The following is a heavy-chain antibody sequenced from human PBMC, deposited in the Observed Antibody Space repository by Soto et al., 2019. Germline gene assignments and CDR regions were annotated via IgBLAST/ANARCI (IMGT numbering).Heavy chain of an antibody. D-gene: IGHD2-15*01. CDR3: ARGAPNKGCPDWFGP. CDR1: GGSINNGGYS. CDR2: IFSSGNT. V-gene: IGHV4-31*03. Sequence: PSETLCLTCTVSGGSINNGGYSWSRIRQHPGKGREWIGYIFSSGNTHYNPSLRSRLSISPDTPNNQSVLKLSSVTAADTALRYCARGAPNKGCPDWFGPWGQGXLVTVYS. J-gene: IGHJ5*02.